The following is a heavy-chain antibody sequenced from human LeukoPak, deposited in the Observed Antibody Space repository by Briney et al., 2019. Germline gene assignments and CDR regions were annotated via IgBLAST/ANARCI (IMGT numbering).Heavy chain of an antibody. CDR3: ATHEGEWELR. D-gene: IGHD1-26*01. Sequence: ASVKVSCKVSGYTLTKLSIHWVRQAPGKGLEWRGGFDPEDGETIYAQKFQGRVTMTEDTSTDIAYMELSSLRSQDTAVYYCATHEGEWELRWGQGTLVTVSS. CDR2: FDPEDGET. J-gene: IGHJ4*02. V-gene: IGHV1-24*01. CDR1: GYTLTKLS.